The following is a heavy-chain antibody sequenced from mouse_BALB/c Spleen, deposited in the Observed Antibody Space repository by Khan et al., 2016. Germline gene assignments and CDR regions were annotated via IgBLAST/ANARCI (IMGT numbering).Heavy chain of an antibody. V-gene: IGHV4-2*02. J-gene: IGHJ4*01. CDR2: INPGSSTI. D-gene: IGHD4-1*01. Sequence: EVKLLESGGGLVQPGGSLNLSCAASGFDFSRYWMSWARQAPGKGQEWIGEINPGSSTINYTPSLKDKFIISRDNAKNTLYLQMSKVRSEDTALYYYARSGTYAMDYWGQGTSVTVSS. CDR1: GFDFSRYW. CDR3: ARSGTYAMDY.